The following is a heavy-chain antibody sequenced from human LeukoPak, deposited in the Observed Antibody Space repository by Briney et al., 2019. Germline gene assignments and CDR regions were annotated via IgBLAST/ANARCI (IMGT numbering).Heavy chain of an antibody. Sequence: ASVKVSCKASGYTFTGYYMHWVRQAPGQGLEWMGWINPNSGGTNYAQKFQGRVTMTRDTSISTAYMELSSLRSEDTAVYYCARVQATASSGWWSWGQGTLVTVSS. V-gene: IGHV1-2*02. CDR1: GYTFTGYY. D-gene: IGHD6-19*01. CDR3: ARVQATASSGWWS. J-gene: IGHJ5*02. CDR2: INPNSGGT.